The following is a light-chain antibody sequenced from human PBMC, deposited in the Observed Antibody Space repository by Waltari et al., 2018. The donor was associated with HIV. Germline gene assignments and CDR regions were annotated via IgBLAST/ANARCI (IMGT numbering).Light chain of an antibody. J-gene: IGLJ2*01. Sequence: QSALTQPASVSACPGQSITISCTGTSNDVGTYNLASWYQQHPSKVPKLIIYEVNKRPSGASDRFSGSKSGYTASLTISGLQAEDEAYYYCCSYERSRIMVVGGGTKLTVL. CDR2: EVN. CDR3: CSYERSRIMV. V-gene: IGLV2-23*02. CDR1: SNDVGTYNL.